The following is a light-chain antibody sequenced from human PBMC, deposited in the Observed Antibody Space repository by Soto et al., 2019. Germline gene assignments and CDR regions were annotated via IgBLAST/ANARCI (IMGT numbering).Light chain of an antibody. J-gene: IGLJ1*01. CDR1: SSNIGSNT. Sequence: QSVLTQPPSASGTPGQMVTISCSGNSSNIGSNTVNWYRQLPGTAPALLIYSDNQRPSGVPDRISGSKSGTSASLAISGLQSEDEADYYCAAWDDSLNGYVFGTGTKLTVL. CDR2: SDN. CDR3: AAWDDSLNGYV. V-gene: IGLV1-44*01.